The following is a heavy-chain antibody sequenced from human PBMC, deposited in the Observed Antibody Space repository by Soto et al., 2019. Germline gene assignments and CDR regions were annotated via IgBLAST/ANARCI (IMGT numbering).Heavy chain of an antibody. CDR2: IDQDGSET. D-gene: IGHD6-13*01. CDR3: ARDAASNRFDY. V-gene: IGHV3-7*01. J-gene: IGHJ4*02. Sequence: EVQLVESGGDLVQPGGSLRLSCAASGFTFTSSWMAWVRLAPGNGLEWVANIDQDGSETNYVDSVKGRFTISRDNAKNSLFLQMNTLRADDTAVYCWARDAASNRFDYWGQGTLVTVSS. CDR1: GFTFTSSW.